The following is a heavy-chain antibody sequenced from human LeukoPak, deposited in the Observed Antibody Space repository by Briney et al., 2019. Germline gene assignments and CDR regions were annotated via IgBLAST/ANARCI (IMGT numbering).Heavy chain of an antibody. Sequence: GASVKVSCKASGFTFTNYGFTWVRQAPGQGLEWMGWISAYNGDTNYAQKLQGRVTMTTDTSTGTAYMELRSLRSDDTAVYYRARIAERQLAYYFDYWGQGTLVTVSS. CDR1: GFTFTNYG. D-gene: IGHD6-13*01. V-gene: IGHV1-18*01. CDR2: ISAYNGDT. CDR3: ARIAERQLAYYFDY. J-gene: IGHJ4*02.